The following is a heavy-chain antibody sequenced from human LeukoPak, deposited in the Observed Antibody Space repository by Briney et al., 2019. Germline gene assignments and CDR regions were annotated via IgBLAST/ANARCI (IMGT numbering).Heavy chain of an antibody. Sequence: KRGESLRISCKGSGYCLNTYWISWVRQMPGKGLEWMGTTDPSDSYTKYSPSFHGHVTISADKSISTAYLQWSGLKASDTAMFYCARHVEMATTFDYWGQGTLVTVSS. CDR1: GYCLNTYW. D-gene: IGHD5-24*01. CDR3: ARHVEMATTFDY. CDR2: TDPSDSYT. V-gene: IGHV5-10-1*01. J-gene: IGHJ4*02.